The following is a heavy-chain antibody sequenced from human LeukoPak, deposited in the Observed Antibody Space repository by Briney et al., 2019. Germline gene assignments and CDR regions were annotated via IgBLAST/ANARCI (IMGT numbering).Heavy chain of an antibody. CDR2: ISGSGGST. Sequence: PPGGSLRLSCAASGFTFSSYAMSWVRQAPGKGLEWVSAISGSGGSTYYADSVKGRFTISRDNAKNSLYLQMNSLRAEDTAVYYCAREPNSSGGDYWGQGTLVTVSS. CDR1: GFTFSSYA. CDR3: AREPNSSGGDY. J-gene: IGHJ4*02. V-gene: IGHV3-23*01. D-gene: IGHD6-19*01.